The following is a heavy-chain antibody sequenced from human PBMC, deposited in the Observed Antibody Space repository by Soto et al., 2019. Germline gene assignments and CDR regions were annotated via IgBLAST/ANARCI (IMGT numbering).Heavy chain of an antibody. D-gene: IGHD4-17*01. CDR3: AKVYGEGYFDY. Sequence: GGSLRLSCAASGFTFSSYGMHWVRQAPGKGLEWVAVISYDGSNKYYADSVKGRFTISRDNSKNTLYLQMNSLRAEDTAVYYCAKVYGEGYFDYWGQGTLVTVSS. V-gene: IGHV3-30*18. CDR1: GFTFSSYG. CDR2: ISYDGSNK. J-gene: IGHJ4*02.